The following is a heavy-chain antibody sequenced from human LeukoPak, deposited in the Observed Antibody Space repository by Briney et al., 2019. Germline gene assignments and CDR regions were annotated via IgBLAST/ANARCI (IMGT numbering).Heavy chain of an antibody. D-gene: IGHD2-21*02. CDR1: GFTFSSYG. CDR3: ARDNRPYCGGDCYPYYFDC. J-gene: IGHJ4*02. Sequence: GGSLRLSCAASGFTFSSYGMHWVRQAPGKGLEWVAVIWYDGSNKYYADSVKGRFTISRDNSKNTLYLQMNSLRAEDTAVYYCARDNRPYCGGDCYPYYFDCWGQGTLVTVSS. CDR2: IWYDGSNK. V-gene: IGHV3-33*01.